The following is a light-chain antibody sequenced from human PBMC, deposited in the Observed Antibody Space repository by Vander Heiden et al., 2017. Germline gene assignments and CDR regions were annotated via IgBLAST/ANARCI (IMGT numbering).Light chain of an antibody. V-gene: IGLV3-21*02. J-gene: IGLJ3*02. Sequence: SSVLTSPPSVSAAPGQTARITCGGNKIGSKSVHWYQQKPGQAPVLVVCDDSDRPSGIPERFAGANSGNSATLTISRVEAGDEADYYCQVWDTSSDSGVFGGGTKLTVL. CDR3: QVWDTSSDSGV. CDR2: DDS. CDR1: KIGSKS.